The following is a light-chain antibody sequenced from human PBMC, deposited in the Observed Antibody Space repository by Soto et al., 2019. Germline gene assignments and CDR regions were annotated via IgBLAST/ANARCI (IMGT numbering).Light chain of an antibody. V-gene: IGKV3-20*01. CDR1: QTVSISY. CDR3: QQNGSSPRT. CDR2: GAT. Sequence: EIVLTQSPGTLSLSPGERATLSCRASQTVSISYLTWYQQKPDQAPRLLIYGATSRASGIPHRFSGSGSGTDFTLTISRLEPEDFAVYYCQQNGSSPRTFGQGTKVEIK. J-gene: IGKJ1*01.